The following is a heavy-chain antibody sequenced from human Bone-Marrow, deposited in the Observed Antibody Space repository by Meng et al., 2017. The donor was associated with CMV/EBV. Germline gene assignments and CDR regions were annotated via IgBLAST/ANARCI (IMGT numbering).Heavy chain of an antibody. CDR3: AKDLGPGEYQLLYQLYYYYGMDV. V-gene: IGHV3-21*01. CDR1: GFSFSRHS. Sequence: GESLKISCAVSGFSFSRHSMNWVRQAPGKGLEWVSSISGSGDYIYYADSVKGRFTISRDSAKNSLYLQMNSLRAEDTAVYYCAKDLGPGEYQLLYQLYYYYGMDVWGQGTTVTVSS. J-gene: IGHJ6*02. D-gene: IGHD2-2*02. CDR2: ISGSGDYI.